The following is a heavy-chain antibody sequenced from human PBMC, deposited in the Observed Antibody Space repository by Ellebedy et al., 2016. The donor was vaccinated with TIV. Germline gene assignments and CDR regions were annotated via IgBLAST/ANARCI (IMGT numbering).Heavy chain of an antibody. CDR2: ISYDGSNK. Sequence: GGSLRLXXAASGFTFSSYGMHWVRQAPGKGLEWVAVISYDGSNKYYADSVKGRSTISRDNSKNTLYLQMNSLRVEDTAVYYCANLDYWGQGTLVTVSS. J-gene: IGHJ4*02. V-gene: IGHV3-30*18. CDR3: ANLDY. CDR1: GFTFSSYG.